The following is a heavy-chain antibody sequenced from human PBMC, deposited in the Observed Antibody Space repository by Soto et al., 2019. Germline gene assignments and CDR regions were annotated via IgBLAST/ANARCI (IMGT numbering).Heavy chain of an antibody. V-gene: IGHV3-33*01. J-gene: IGHJ4*02. CDR3: ARVRADSSGYYDRRLDY. CDR2: IWYDGSNK. D-gene: IGHD3-22*01. CDR1: GFTFSSYG. Sequence: GGSLRLSCAASGFTFSSYGMHWVRQAPGKGLEWVAVIWYDGSNKYYADSVKGRFTISRDNSKNTLYLQMNSLRAEDTAVYYCARVRADSSGYYDRRLDYWGQGTLVTVSS.